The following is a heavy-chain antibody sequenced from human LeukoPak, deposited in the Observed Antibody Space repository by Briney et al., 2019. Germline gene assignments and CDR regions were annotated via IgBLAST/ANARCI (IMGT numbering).Heavy chain of an antibody. CDR3: ARASRGYSYGYGRY. CDR2: ISSSSSYI. CDR1: GFTFSSYS. J-gene: IGHJ4*02. V-gene: IGHV3-21*01. D-gene: IGHD5-18*01. Sequence: GGSLRLSCAASGFTFSSYSMNWVRQAPGKGLEWVSSISSSSSYIYYADSVKGRFTISRDNAKNSLYLQMNSLRAEDTAVYYCARASRGYSYGYGRYWGQGTLVTVSS.